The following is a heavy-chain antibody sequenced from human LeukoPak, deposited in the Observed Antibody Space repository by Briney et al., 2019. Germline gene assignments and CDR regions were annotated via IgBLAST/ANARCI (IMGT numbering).Heavy chain of an antibody. Sequence: SETLSLTCTVSGGSISGYYWTWIRQSPGKRPEWLAYVRYTGTPNYNPSFKSRVTISVDTSKNQFSLTLTSVTAADTAVYYCARHVAPDMDYFDYWGPGTLVTVSS. CDR1: GGSISGYY. J-gene: IGHJ4*02. D-gene: IGHD2-15*01. CDR3: ARHVAPDMDYFDY. V-gene: IGHV4-59*08. CDR2: VRYTGTP.